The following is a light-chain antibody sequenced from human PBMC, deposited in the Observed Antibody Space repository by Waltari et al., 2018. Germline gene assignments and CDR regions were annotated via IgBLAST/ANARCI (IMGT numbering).Light chain of an antibody. CDR3: ASWDDRLDAYV. CDR1: SSTAGRNA. Sequence: QSVLTQPPSASGTPGQRVPIPCSGSSSTAGRNAVNWYHQLPGTAPKLLIFNDADRPSGVPDRFSGSRSATSASLAISGLQSDDESTYYCASWDDRLDAYVFGTGTWVTVL. J-gene: IGLJ1*01. V-gene: IGLV1-44*01. CDR2: NDA.